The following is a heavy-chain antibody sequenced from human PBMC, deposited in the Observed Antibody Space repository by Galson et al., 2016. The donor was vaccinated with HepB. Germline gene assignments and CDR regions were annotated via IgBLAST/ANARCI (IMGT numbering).Heavy chain of an antibody. J-gene: IGHJ2*01. CDR1: GFAVSTYY. CDR2: IYGSGAT. D-gene: IGHD2-2*01. CDR3: ASPTVVSRNWYFDV. V-gene: IGHV3-53*01. Sequence: SLRLSCAASGFAVSTYYLTWVRQAPGKGLEWLSLIYGSGATTYADSVKGRFTISRDSSKNTLYLQMNNLRDEDTAVYYCASPTVVSRNWYFDVWGRGTLVTVS.